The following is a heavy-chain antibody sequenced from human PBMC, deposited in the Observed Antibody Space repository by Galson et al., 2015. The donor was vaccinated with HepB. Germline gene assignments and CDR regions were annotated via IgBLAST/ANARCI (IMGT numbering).Heavy chain of an antibody. J-gene: IGHJ4*02. V-gene: IGHV7-4-1*02. CDR1: GYSLSTYA. CDR2: IDTNTGNP. CDR3: ARHATLLTGQYGGFDF. D-gene: IGHD3-9*01. Sequence: SVKVSCKASGYSLSTYAINWLRQAPGQGLEWMGWIDTNTGNPTYALGFTGRFAFSLDNSVSTTYLQINSLKAEDTAVYYCARHATLLTGQYGGFDFWGQGTLVPVSS.